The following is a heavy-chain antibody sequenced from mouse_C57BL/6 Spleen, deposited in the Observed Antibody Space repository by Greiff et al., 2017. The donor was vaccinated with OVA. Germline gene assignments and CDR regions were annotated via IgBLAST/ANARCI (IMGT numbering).Heavy chain of an antibody. Sequence: EVKLMESGGGLVKPGGSLKLSCAASGFTFSDYGMHWVRQAPEKGLEWVAYISSGSSTIYYADTVKGRFTISRDNAKNTLFLQMTSLRSEDTAMYYCARGWLPYFDYWGQGTTLTVSS. V-gene: IGHV5-17*01. CDR3: ARGWLPYFDY. CDR1: GFTFSDYG. D-gene: IGHD2-2*01. CDR2: ISSGSSTI. J-gene: IGHJ2*01.